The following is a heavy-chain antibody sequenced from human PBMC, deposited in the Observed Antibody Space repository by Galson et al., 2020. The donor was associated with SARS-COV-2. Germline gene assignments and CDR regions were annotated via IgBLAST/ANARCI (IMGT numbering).Heavy chain of an antibody. D-gene: IGHD4-17*01. CDR1: GGSISSSSYY. CDR2: IYYSGST. CDR3: ARRKDYGGNPFDY. V-gene: IGHV4-39*01. Sequence: SETLSLTCTVSGGSISSSSYYWGWIRQPPGKGLEWIGRIYYSGSTSYNPSLKSRVTISVDTSKNQFSLKVSSVTAADTAVYYCARRKDYGGNPFDYWGQGTLVTVSS. J-gene: IGHJ4*02.